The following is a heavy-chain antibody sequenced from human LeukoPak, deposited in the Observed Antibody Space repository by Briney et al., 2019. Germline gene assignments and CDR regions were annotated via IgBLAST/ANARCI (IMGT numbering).Heavy chain of an antibody. CDR1: GDSVSSNSAA. V-gene: IGHV6-1*01. D-gene: IGHD6-19*01. CDR2: TYYRSKWYN. CDR3: ARGPYSSGWPDFQH. Sequence: SQTLSLTCAISGDSVSSNSAAWNWIRQSPSRGLEWLGRTYYRSKWYNDYAVSVKSLITINPDTSKNQFSLQLNSVTPEDTAVYYCARGPYSSGWPDFQHWGQGTLVTVSS. J-gene: IGHJ1*01.